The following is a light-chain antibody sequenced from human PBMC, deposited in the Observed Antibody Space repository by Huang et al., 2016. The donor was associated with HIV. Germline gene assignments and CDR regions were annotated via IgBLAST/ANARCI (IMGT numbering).Light chain of an antibody. CDR2: DAS. J-gene: IGKJ2*01. V-gene: IGKV3-11*01. Sequence: EIVLTQSPATLSLSPGERATLSCRASQLVSNYLAWYQQKPGQAPRLLIYDASNRATGIPARFSGSGSGTDFTLTISSLEPEDFAVYYCQQRSNWPYTFGQGTKLEIK. CDR3: QQRSNWPYT. CDR1: QLVSNY.